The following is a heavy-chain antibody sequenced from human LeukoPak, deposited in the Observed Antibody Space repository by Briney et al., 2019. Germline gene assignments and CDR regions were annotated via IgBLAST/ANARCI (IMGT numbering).Heavy chain of an antibody. V-gene: IGHV4-30-2*03. Sequence: SETLSLTCTVSGGSISSGGYYWSWIRQPPGKGLEWIGYIYHSGSTYYNPSLKSRVTISVDTSKSQFSLKLNSVTAADTAVYYCARQCHSYSTYVYYYYYMDVWGKGTTVTVSS. J-gene: IGHJ6*03. CDR1: GGSISSGGYY. CDR2: IYHSGST. D-gene: IGHD4-11*01. CDR3: ARQCHSYSTYVYYYYYMDV.